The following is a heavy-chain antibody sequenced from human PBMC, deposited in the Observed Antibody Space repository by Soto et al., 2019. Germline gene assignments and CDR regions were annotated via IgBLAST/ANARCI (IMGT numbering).Heavy chain of an antibody. J-gene: IGHJ4*02. CDR2: IYYSGRT. V-gene: IGHV4-39*01. Sequence: PSDTLSLTCTVSASSVSSGSYYWSWIRQPPGKGLEWVGSIYYSGRTYYNPSLRSRVTISVDRSKNQFSLTMSSVTAADTAVYYCAKSLPRTGRFDYWGQGTSVTVSS. CDR3: AKSLPRTGRFDY. CDR1: ASSVSSGSYY.